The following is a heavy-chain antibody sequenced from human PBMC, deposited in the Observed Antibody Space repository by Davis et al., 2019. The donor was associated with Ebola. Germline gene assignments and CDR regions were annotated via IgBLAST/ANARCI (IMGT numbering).Heavy chain of an antibody. CDR1: GGSFSGYY. CDR2: INHSGSI. Sequence: MPSETLSLTCAVYGGSFSGYYWTWIRQPPGKGLEWIGEINHSGSINYNPSLKSRVTISVDTSKNQFSLKLSSVTAADTAVYYCARAGYGYGGFDYWGQGTLVTVSS. V-gene: IGHV4-34*01. CDR3: ARAGYGYGGFDY. J-gene: IGHJ4*02. D-gene: IGHD5-18*01.